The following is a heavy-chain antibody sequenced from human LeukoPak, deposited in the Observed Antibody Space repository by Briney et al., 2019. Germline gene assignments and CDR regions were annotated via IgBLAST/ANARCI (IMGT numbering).Heavy chain of an antibody. CDR2: IFSSGIT. D-gene: IGHD2-2*03. CDR1: GGSISSGSFY. Sequence: PPETLSLTCTVFGGSISSGSFYWSWIRQPAGKGLEWIGRIFSSGITNYNPSLKSRVTISVDTSKNQFSLKLSSVTPADTAVYYCARDIGYCSSTSCYPMFDYWGQGTLVTVSS. CDR3: ARDIGYCSSTSCYPMFDY. V-gene: IGHV4-61*02. J-gene: IGHJ4*02.